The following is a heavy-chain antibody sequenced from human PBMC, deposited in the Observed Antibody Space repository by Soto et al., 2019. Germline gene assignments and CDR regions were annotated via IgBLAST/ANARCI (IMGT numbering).Heavy chain of an antibody. Sequence: QVQLVQSGAEVKRPGSSVKVSCKASGDTFNFYSINCVRQAPGLGLEWMGRVNPIVSMSNYARKFQGRVTMTANKSTSTAYKELSSLRSEDTAIYYCASSYGSGYRAFDYWCQGALVTVSS. V-gene: IGHV1-69*02. J-gene: IGHJ4*02. CDR3: ASSYGSGYRAFDY. CDR2: VNPIVSMS. D-gene: IGHD3-10*01. CDR1: GDTFNFYS.